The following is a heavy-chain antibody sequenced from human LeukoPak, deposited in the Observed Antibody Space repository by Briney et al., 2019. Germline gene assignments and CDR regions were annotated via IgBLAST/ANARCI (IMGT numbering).Heavy chain of an antibody. D-gene: IGHD3-3*01. V-gene: IGHV4-4*07. CDR1: GGSISSYY. J-gene: IGHJ5*02. Sequence: SETLSLTCTVSGGSISSYYWSWIRQPAGKGLEWIGRIYTSGSTNYNPSLKSRVTMSVDTSKNQFSLKLSSVTAADTAVYYCARDGVAYDFWSGPSSWFDPWGQGTLVTVSS. CDR2: IYTSGST. CDR3: ARDGVAYDFWSGPSSWFDP.